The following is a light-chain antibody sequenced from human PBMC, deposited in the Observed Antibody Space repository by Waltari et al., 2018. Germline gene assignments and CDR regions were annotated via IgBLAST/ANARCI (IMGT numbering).Light chain of an antibody. V-gene: IGLV3-21*04. CDR3: QVWDSSSVHVV. CDR2: DDT. CDR1: NIGSKS. Sequence: SYVLTQPPSVSVAPGKTARITCGGNNIGSKSVHWYQQKPGQAPVLVIFDDTDRPSGIPAQFSGSNSGNTATLTISRVEAGDEADDYCQVWDSSSVHVVFGGGTKLTVL. J-gene: IGLJ2*01.